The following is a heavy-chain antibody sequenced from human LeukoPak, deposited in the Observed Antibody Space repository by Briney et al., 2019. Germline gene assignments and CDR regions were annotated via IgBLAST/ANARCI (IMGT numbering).Heavy chain of an antibody. CDR1: GDSVSSNSAA. CDR3: ARSREQWLVLLNWFDP. D-gene: IGHD6-19*01. V-gene: IGHV6-1*01. Sequence: SQTLSLTCAISGDSVSSNSAAWNWIRQSPSRGLEWLGRTYYRSKWYNDYAVSVKSRITINPDTSKNQFSLQLNSVTPEDTAVYYCARSREQWLVLLNWFDPWGQGTLVTVSS. CDR2: TYYRSKWYN. J-gene: IGHJ5*02.